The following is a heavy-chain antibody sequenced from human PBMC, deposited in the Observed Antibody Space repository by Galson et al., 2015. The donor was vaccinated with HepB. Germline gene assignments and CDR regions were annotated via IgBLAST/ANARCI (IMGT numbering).Heavy chain of an antibody. CDR3: ARGGYSYAHDAFDI. J-gene: IGHJ3*02. CDR1: GFTFSSYG. V-gene: IGHV3-33*01. Sequence: SLRLSCAASGFTFSSYGMHWVRQAPGKGLEWVAVIWYDGSNKYYADSVKGRFTISRDNSKNTLYLQMNSLRAEDTAVYYCARGGYSYAHDAFDIWGQGTMVTVSS. CDR2: IWYDGSNK. D-gene: IGHD5-18*01.